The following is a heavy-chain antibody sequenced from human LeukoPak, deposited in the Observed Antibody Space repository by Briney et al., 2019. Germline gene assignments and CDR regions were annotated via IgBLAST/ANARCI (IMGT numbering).Heavy chain of an antibody. J-gene: IGHJ4*02. V-gene: IGHV4-59*08. D-gene: IGHD6-6*01. CDR1: SGSISSDF. Sequence: SETLSLTCTVSSGSISSDFWSWIRQPPGKGLEWIGYSHYSGSTNYNPSLKSRVTISVETSKNQFSLNLNSVTAADTAVYYCARGHSSSPYYFDYWGQGTLVTVSS. CDR3: ARGHSSSPYYFDY. CDR2: SHYSGST.